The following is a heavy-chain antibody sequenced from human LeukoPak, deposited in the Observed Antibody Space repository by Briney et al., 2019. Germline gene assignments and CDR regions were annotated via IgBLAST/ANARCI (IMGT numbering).Heavy chain of an antibody. CDR2: VRGSADTG. V-gene: IGHV3-23*01. D-gene: IGHD7-27*01. CDR1: GFTIKTYA. Sequence: GGSLRLSCAASGFTIKTYAMSWVRQAPGKGLQWVSGVRGSADTGNYADSVKGRFTISRDNAKNSLYLQMNSLRAEDTAVYYCAVDWAYNWFDPWGQGTLVTVSS. J-gene: IGHJ5*02. CDR3: AVDWAYNWFDP.